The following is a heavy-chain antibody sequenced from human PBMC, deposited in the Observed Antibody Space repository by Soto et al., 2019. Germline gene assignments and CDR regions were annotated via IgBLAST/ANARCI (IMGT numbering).Heavy chain of an antibody. Sequence: EVQLLESGGGLVQPGGSLRLSCAASGFTLSRQAMSWVRQAPGKGLEWVSAISASGARTYYADSVMGRFSISRDTSKNTLYRQSNARRVEDTAVYDCAKEQAPGYSADWAVGYYFHFWGQGTLVTVSS. V-gene: IGHV3-23*01. J-gene: IGHJ4*02. CDR1: GFTLSRQA. CDR2: ISASGART. D-gene: IGHD5-12*01. CDR3: AKEQAPGYSADWAVGYYFHF.